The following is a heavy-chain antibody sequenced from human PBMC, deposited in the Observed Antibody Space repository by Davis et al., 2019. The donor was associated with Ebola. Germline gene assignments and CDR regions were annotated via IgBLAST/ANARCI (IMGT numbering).Heavy chain of an antibody. D-gene: IGHD5-18*01. CDR3: AKDQGYSYGQLYYYYGMDV. V-gene: IGHV3-30*02. Sequence: PGGSLRLSCTDSVITFSSYAMTWVRQAPGKGLEWVAFIRYDGSNKYYADSVKGRFTISRDNSKNTLYLQMNSLRAEDTAVYYCAKDQGYSYGQLYYYYGMDVWGQGTTVTVSS. CDR1: VITFSSYA. CDR2: IRYDGSNK. J-gene: IGHJ6*02.